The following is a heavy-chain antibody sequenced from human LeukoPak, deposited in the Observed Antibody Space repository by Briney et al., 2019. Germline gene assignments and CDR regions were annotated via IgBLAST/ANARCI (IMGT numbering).Heavy chain of an antibody. J-gene: IGHJ4*02. CDR3: ARDTTGTTEKDYDY. Sequence: PGGSLRLSCAASGFTFSSYAMHWVRQAPGKGLEWVAVISYDGSNKYYADFVKGRFTISRDNSKNTLYLQMNSLRAEDTAVYYCARDTTGTTEKDYDYWGQGTLVTVSS. D-gene: IGHD1-1*01. CDR1: GFTFSSYA. CDR2: ISYDGSNK. V-gene: IGHV3-30-3*01.